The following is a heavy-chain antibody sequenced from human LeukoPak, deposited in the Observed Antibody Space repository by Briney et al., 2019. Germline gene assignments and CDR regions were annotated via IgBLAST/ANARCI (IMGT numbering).Heavy chain of an antibody. D-gene: IGHD3-22*01. J-gene: IGHJ4*02. Sequence: GGSLRLSCAASGFTFNTYGMSWVRQAPGKGLEWVSGISGSGGATYYADSVKGRFTISRDKSKNTLYLQMNSLRAEDTAVYYCAHRWDSSGDRSPDYVDYGGEGTLVTVSS. CDR2: ISGSGGAT. CDR3: AHRWDSSGDRSPDYVDY. V-gene: IGHV3-23*01. CDR1: GFTFNTYG.